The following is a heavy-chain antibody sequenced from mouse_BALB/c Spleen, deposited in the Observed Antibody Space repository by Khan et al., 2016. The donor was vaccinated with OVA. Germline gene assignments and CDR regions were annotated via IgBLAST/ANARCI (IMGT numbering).Heavy chain of an antibody. CDR3: ARVCGGDFDY. CDR2: ISYSGNT. CDR1: GYSITSAYA. Sequence: VQLKESGPGLVKPSQSLSLTCTVTGYSITSAYAWNWIRQFPGNKLEWMGFISYSGNTKYNPSLKSRFSITRDTSKNQFFLQLNSVTTEDTATYYCARVCGGDFDYWGQGTSLTVSS. V-gene: IGHV3-2*02. J-gene: IGHJ2*02.